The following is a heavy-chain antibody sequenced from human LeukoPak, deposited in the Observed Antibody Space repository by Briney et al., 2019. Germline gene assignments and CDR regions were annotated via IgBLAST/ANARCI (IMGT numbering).Heavy chain of an antibody. Sequence: GGSLRLSCAASGFFFSSYWMSWVRQAPGKGLEWVANIKQDGSETYYVDSVKGRFTISRDDAKNSLYLRLNSLRAEDTAVYYCARATLRGYGGHYYGLDVWGKGTTVTVSS. CDR1: GFFFSSYW. CDR3: ARATLRGYGGHYYGLDV. J-gene: IGHJ6*04. D-gene: IGHD5-18*01. V-gene: IGHV3-7*04. CDR2: IKQDGSET.